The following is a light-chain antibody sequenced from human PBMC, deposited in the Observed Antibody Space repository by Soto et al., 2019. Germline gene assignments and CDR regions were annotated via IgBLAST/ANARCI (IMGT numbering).Light chain of an antibody. CDR1: QSVSSTY. J-gene: IGKJ1*01. CDR3: QQYDSPLGWS. Sequence: EILLTQSPGSLSLSPGERATLSCRASQSVSSTYLAWYQQKPGRAPRLLIYGASSRATGIPSRFSGSGPGTDFTLTITRLEPEDFAVYYCQQYDSPLGWSFGQGTKVEI. CDR2: GAS. V-gene: IGKV3-20*01.